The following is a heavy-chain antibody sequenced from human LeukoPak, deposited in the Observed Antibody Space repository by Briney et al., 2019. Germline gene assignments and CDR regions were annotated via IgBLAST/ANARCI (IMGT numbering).Heavy chain of an antibody. CDR3: AKDSRPGEDYASENYYGNHYYYGMDV. CDR1: GFTFSAYA. Sequence: GGSLRLSCAASGFTFSAYAMHWFRQAPGKGLEWVAFISYDGNNKHYPDSVRGRFILARDNSKNTLFLEVNSLRTEDTAVYYCAKDSRPGEDYASENYYGNHYYYGMDVWGHGTTVIVSS. D-gene: IGHD3-10*01. J-gene: IGHJ6*02. CDR2: ISYDGNNK. V-gene: IGHV3-30*18.